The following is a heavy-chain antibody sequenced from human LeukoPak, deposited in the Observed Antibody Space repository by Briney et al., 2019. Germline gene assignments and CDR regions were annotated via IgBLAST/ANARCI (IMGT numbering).Heavy chain of an antibody. CDR2: INHSGST. CDR3: ARVDTIAAAGT. J-gene: IGHJ4*02. Sequence: SETLSLTCAVYGGSFSGYYWSWIRQPPGKGLEWIGEINHSGSTNYNPSLKSRVTISVDTSKNQFSLELSSVTAADTAVYYCARVDTIAAAGTWGQGTLVTVSS. CDR1: GGSFSGYY. D-gene: IGHD6-13*01. V-gene: IGHV4-34*01.